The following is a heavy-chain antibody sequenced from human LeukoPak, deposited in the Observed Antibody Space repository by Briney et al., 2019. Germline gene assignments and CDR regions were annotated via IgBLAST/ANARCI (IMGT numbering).Heavy chain of an antibody. Sequence: PGGSLRLSCAASGFTVSSNYMSWVRQAPGKGLEWVSVIYSGGSTYYADSVKGRFTISRDNSKNTLYLQMNSLRAEATAVYYCARERPGMDYMDVWGKGTTVTVSS. CDR3: ARERPGMDYMDV. J-gene: IGHJ6*03. V-gene: IGHV3-53*01. CDR2: IYSGGST. CDR1: GFTVSSNY.